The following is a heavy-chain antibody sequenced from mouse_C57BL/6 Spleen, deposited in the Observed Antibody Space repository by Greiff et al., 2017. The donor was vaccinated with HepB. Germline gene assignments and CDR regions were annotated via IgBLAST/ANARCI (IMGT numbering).Heavy chain of an antibody. D-gene: IGHD2-2*01. V-gene: IGHV1-81*01. Sequence: VKVVESGAELARPGASVKLSCKASGYTFTSYGISWVKQRTGQGLEWIGEIYPRSGNTYYNEKFKGKATLTADKSSSTAYMELRSLTSEDSAVYFCARRGYDLYYAMDYWGQRTSVTVSS. CDR3: ARRGYDLYYAMDY. CDR2: IYPRSGNT. CDR1: GYTFTSYG. J-gene: IGHJ4*01.